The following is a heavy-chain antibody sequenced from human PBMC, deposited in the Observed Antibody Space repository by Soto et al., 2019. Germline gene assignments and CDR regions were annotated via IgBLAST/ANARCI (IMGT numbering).Heavy chain of an antibody. J-gene: IGHJ4*02. CDR2: ISGSGGST. CDR1: GFTFNSYA. D-gene: IGHD4-17*01. V-gene: IGHV3-23*01. Sequence: GGSLRLSCAASGFTFNSYAMSWVRQAPGKGLEWVSAISGSGGSTYYADSVKGLFTFSRDNSKNTLYLQMNSLRADDTAVYYCAKAIYGDYSAQFDSWGQGTLVTVSS. CDR3: AKAIYGDYSAQFDS.